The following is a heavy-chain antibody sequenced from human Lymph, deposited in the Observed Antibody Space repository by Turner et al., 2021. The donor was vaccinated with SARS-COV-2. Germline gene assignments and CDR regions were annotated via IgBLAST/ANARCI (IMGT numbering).Heavy chain of an antibody. Sequence: QVQLVESGGGVVHPGRSLRLSCAASGFTFSTYAIYWVSQAPGKGLEWVAVISYDGSNKYYADSVKGRFTISRDNSKNTLYLQMNSLRAEDTAVYYCARYASGGYFYYGMDVWGQGTTVTVSS. CDR1: GFTFSTYA. V-gene: IGHV3-30*04. CDR2: ISYDGSNK. D-gene: IGHD3-10*01. CDR3: ARYASGGYFYYGMDV. J-gene: IGHJ6*02.